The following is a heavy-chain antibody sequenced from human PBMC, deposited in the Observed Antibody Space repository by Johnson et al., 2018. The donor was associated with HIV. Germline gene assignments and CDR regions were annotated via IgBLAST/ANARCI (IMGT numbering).Heavy chain of an antibody. CDR1: GFTFGDYY. Sequence: VQLVESGGGLVKPGGSLRLSCAASGFTFGDYYMTWIRQAPGKGLAWVSYISSSGNTIYYAASMKGRFTISRDNSQNTLDLQMNSLRAEDTAVYYCARDASDAFDIWGQGTMVTVSS. J-gene: IGHJ3*02. CDR2: ISSSGNTI. CDR3: ARDASDAFDI. V-gene: IGHV3-11*04.